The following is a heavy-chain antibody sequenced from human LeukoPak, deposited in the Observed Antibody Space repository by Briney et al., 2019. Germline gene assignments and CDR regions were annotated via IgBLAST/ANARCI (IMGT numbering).Heavy chain of an antibody. CDR3: ARDDSSGYYSDY. CDR2: ISYDGSNK. Sequence: PGWSLRLSCAASGFTFSSYGMHWVRQAPGKGLEWVAVISYDGSNKYYADSVKGRFTISRDNSKNTLYLQMNSLRVEDTAVYYCARDDSSGYYSDYWGQGTLVTVSS. D-gene: IGHD3-22*01. CDR1: GFTFSSYG. J-gene: IGHJ4*02. V-gene: IGHV3-30*03.